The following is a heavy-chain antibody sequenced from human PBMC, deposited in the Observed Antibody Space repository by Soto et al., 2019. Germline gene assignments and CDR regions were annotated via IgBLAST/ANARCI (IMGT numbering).Heavy chain of an antibody. CDR3: AKHGSSSSYYFDY. Sequence: EVQLLESGGGLVQPGGSLRLSCAASGFTFSSYAMSWVRQAPGTGLEWVSAISGSGGSTYYADSVKGRFTISRDNSKNTLYPQMNSLRAEYTAVYYCAKHGSSSSYYFDYWGQGTLVTVSS. J-gene: IGHJ4*02. CDR1: GFTFSSYA. CDR2: ISGSGGST. V-gene: IGHV3-23*01. D-gene: IGHD6-6*01.